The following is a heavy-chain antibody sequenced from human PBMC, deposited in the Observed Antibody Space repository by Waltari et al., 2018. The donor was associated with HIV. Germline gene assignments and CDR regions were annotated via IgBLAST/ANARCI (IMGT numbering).Heavy chain of an antibody. CDR3: ARRIFGGNPGY. D-gene: IGHD2-15*01. CDR2: ILPPGRT. J-gene: IGHJ4*02. Sequence: QLQLRESGQRLVKPLENLALNFSVSGGAITTYFWNWYRKPPGKGLEWMGYILPPGRTNYKPALKIRVSISVDTSKTVFSLQLKSVTAADTATDYGARRIFGGNPGYWGRGTLITVS. CDR1: GGAITTYF. V-gene: IGHV4-4*09.